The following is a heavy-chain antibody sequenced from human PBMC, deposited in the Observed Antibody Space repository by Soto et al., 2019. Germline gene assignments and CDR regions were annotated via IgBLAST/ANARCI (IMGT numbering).Heavy chain of an antibody. V-gene: IGHV3-21*01. CDR2: ISGGGRSI. D-gene: IGHD2-15*01. Sequence: PGGSMRLSCAASGFTFSTYTMNWVRQAPGKGLEWVSSISGGGRSIFYADSMKGRSTVSRDNAKSSLYLQMNRLRADYTAIYYPARSTPDNPFDIWGQGTMVTVSS. J-gene: IGHJ3*02. CDR3: ARSTPDNPFDI. CDR1: GFTFSTYT.